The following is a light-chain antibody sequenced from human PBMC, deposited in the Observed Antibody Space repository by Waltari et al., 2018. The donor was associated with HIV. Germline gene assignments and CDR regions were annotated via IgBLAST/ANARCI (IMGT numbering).Light chain of an antibody. CDR3: AAWDYSLSGWV. V-gene: IGLV1-47*01. Sequence: QSVLTQPPSASGTPGQRVTISCSGSNSNDGISYVYWYQQRPVTTPKLVSYGINQRPAGVPDRFSGSKSGTSVSLVISGIRSEDEADYYCAAWDYSLSGWVFGGGTKLTVL. J-gene: IGLJ3*02. CDR1: NSNDGISY. CDR2: GIN.